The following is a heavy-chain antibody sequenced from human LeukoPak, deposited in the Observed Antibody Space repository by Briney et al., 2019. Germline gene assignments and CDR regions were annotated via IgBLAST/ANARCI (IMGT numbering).Heavy chain of an antibody. CDR3: ARDEKKYCSGGSCPAYFDY. D-gene: IGHD2-15*01. J-gene: IGHJ4*02. CDR2: ISGGYNGDS. Sequence: ASVKVSCKTSGYNFRHYGISWVRQAPGQGLEWMAWISGGYNGDSNYALKLRGRLTMTTDTSTSTAYMELRSLRSDDTAVYYCARDEKKYCSGGSCPAYFDYWGQGTQVTVSS. CDR1: GYNFRHYG. V-gene: IGHV1-18*01.